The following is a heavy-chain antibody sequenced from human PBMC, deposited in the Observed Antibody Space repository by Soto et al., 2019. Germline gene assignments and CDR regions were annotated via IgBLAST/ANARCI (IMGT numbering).Heavy chain of an antibody. CDR1: GYTFTSYG. D-gene: IGHD2-2*01. V-gene: IGHV1-18*01. CDR3: ARDRVPAAISRPSGMDV. CDR2: ISAYNGNT. Sequence: VKVSCKASGYTFTSYGISWVRQAPGQGLEWMGWISAYNGNTNYAQKLQGRVTMTTDTSTSTAYMELRSLRSDDTAVYYCARDRVPAAISRPSGMDVWGQGTTVTVSS. J-gene: IGHJ6*02.